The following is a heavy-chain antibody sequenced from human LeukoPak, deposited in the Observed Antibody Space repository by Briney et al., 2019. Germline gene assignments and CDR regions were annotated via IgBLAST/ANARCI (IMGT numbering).Heavy chain of an antibody. D-gene: IGHD4-23*01. V-gene: IGHV1-8*03. CDR1: GYTFTSYD. Sequence: ASVKVSCKASGYTFTSYDVNCVRQATGQELEWMGRMNPNRGTTGYAQKFQGRVTITRNTSINTAYMELSSLRPEDTAVYYCARVDGVTNFDYWGQGTLVTVSS. CDR3: ARVDGVTNFDY. J-gene: IGHJ4*02. CDR2: MNPNRGTT.